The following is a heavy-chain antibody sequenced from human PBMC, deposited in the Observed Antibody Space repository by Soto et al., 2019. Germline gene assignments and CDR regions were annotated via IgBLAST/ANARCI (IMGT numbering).Heavy chain of an antibody. V-gene: IGHV3-23*01. Sequence: GGSLRLSCAASGFTFSSYAMSWVRQAPGKGLEWVSAISGSGGSTYYADSVKGRFTISADKSISTAYLQWSSLKASDTAMYYCARSRDYYYGVDVWGQGTTVTVSS. CDR1: GFTFSSYA. CDR3: ARSRDYYYGVDV. J-gene: IGHJ6*02. CDR2: ISGSGGST.